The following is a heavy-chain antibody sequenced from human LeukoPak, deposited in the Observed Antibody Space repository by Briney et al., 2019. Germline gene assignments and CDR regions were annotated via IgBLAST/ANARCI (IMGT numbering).Heavy chain of an antibody. V-gene: IGHV3-7*03. CDR1: VFTFSSYW. CDR2: INHNGNVN. Sequence: GACLRLSWAASVFTFSSYWVNWARQAPWKGLEWVASINHNGNVNYYVDSVKGRFTISRDNAKNSLYLQMSNLRAEDTAVYFCARGGGLDVWGQGATVTVSS. J-gene: IGHJ6*02. CDR3: ARGGGLDV. D-gene: IGHD3-16*01.